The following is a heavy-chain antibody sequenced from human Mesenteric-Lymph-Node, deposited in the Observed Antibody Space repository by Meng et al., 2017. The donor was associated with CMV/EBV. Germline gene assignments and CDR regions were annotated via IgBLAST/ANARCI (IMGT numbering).Heavy chain of an antibody. V-gene: IGHV1-8*03. CDR3: APRGVIIPGAFDY. D-gene: IGHD2-2*01. CDR2: MNPNSGNT. J-gene: IGHJ4*02. CDR1: GYTFTSYD. Sequence: ASVKVSCKASGYTFTSYDINWVRQATGQGLEWMGWMNPNSGNTGYAQKFQGRVTITRNTSISTAYMELSSLRSEDTAVYYCAPRGVIIPGAFDYWGQGTLVTVSS.